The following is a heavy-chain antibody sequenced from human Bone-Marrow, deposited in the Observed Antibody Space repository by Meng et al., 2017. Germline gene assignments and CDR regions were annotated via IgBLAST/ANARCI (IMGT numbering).Heavy chain of an antibody. D-gene: IGHD2-15*01. J-gene: IGHJ4*02. CDR1: GGSFSDYY. V-gene: IGHV4-34*01. CDR2: INHSGST. Sequence: SETLSLTCVVSGGSFSDYYWSWIRQPPGKGLEWIGEINHSGSTNYNPSLESRATISVDTSQNNLSLKLSSVTAADTAVYYCARQKLGYCSGGSCYQYFDYWGQGTLVTVSS. CDR3: ARQKLGYCSGGSCYQYFDY.